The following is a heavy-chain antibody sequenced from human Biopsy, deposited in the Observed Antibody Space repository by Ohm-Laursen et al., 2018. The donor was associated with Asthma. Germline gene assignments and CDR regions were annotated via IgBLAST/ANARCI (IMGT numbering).Heavy chain of an antibody. Sequence: SDTLSLTCGVYRGSLSVYVLSWIRQPPGKGLESIGHVYYSGSTNYNPSLKSRVIISIDASKNQFSLKLTSVTAADTAVYYWARGVDRVTGLLDHFDSWGQGTLVTVSS. D-gene: IGHD2-21*02. CDR2: VYYSGST. CDR1: RGSLSVYV. J-gene: IGHJ4*02. V-gene: IGHV4-59*07. CDR3: ARGVDRVTGLLDHFDS.